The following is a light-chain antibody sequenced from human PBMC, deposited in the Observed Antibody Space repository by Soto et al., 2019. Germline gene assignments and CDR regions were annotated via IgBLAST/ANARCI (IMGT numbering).Light chain of an antibody. V-gene: IGKV1-5*03. CDR1: QRISTW. CDR2: KAS. J-gene: IGKJ4*01. Sequence: DIQMTQSPSTLSAFVGDRVTITCRASQRISTWLAWYQQRPGKAPKVLIYKASSLESGVPSTFSGSGSGAEFTLTFSSLQPDDFATYFCLQYNSYPFTFGGGTKVDI. CDR3: LQYNSYPFT.